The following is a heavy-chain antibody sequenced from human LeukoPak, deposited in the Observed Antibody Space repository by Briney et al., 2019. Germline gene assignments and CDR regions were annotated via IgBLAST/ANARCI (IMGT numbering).Heavy chain of an antibody. D-gene: IGHD3-22*01. CDR1: GFTFSSYA. J-gene: IGHJ4*02. CDR3: AKAAGYYYDSSGYYPPGWYFDY. CDR2: ISGSGGST. Sequence: QTGGSLRLSCAASGFTFSSYAMSWVRQAPGKGLEWVSAISGSGGSTYYADSVKGRFTISRDNSKNTLYLQMNSLRAEDTAVYYCAKAAGYYYDSSGYYPPGWYFDYWGQGTLVTVSS. V-gene: IGHV3-23*01.